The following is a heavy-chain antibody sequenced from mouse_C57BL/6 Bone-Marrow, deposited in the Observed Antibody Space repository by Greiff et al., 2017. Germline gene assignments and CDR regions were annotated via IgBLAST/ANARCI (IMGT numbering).Heavy chain of an antibody. CDR2: IYPGSGST. CDR1: GYTFTSYW. V-gene: IGHV1-55*01. J-gene: IGHJ4*01. D-gene: IGHD1-1*01. Sequence: QVQLQQPGAELVKPGASVKMSCKASGYTFTSYWITWVKQRPGQGLEWIGDIYPGSGSTNYNEKFKSKATLTVDTSSSTAYMQLSSLTSEDSAVYYCARIITTVVGYYAIDYWGQGTSVTVSS. CDR3: ARIITTVVGYYAIDY.